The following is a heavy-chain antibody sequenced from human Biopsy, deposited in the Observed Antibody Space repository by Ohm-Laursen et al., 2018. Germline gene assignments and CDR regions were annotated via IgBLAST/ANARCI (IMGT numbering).Heavy chain of an antibody. D-gene: IGHD6-19*01. Sequence: SLRLSCTASGFGFYAMHWVRQPPGKGLEWLAVTSFDGSNKFYAESVRGRFTISRDNPKNSLYLQMNSLRADDSAVYFCAREQPALSGGGSWFDSWGQGTLVIVSS. CDR1: GFGFYA. V-gene: IGHV3-30*07. CDR2: TSFDGSNK. CDR3: AREQPALSGGGSWFDS. J-gene: IGHJ5*01.